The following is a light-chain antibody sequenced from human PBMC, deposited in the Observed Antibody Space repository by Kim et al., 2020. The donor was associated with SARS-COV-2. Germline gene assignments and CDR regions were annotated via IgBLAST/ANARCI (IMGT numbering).Light chain of an antibody. Sequence: LSVSPGERAPLSCRASQSVSTNLAWYQQRPGQAPRLLIYGASTRATGVPARFSGSGSGTDFTLTISSLQSEDFAVYYCQHYVNWPSFGQGTRLEIK. CDR3: QHYVNWPS. J-gene: IGKJ5*01. CDR1: QSVSTN. V-gene: IGKV3-15*01. CDR2: GAS.